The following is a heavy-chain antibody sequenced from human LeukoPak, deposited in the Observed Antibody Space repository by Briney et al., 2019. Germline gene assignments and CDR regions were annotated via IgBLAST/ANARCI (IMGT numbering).Heavy chain of an antibody. Sequence: SETLSLTCTVSGGSISRYYWSWIRQPPGKGLEWIGYIYYSGSTNYNPSLKSRVTISVDTSKNQFSLKLSSVTAADTAVYYCARMGSRSGPYDAFDIWGQGTMVTVSS. CDR2: IYYSGST. CDR3: ARMGSRSGPYDAFDI. D-gene: IGHD3-10*01. J-gene: IGHJ3*02. CDR1: GGSISRYY. V-gene: IGHV4-59*01.